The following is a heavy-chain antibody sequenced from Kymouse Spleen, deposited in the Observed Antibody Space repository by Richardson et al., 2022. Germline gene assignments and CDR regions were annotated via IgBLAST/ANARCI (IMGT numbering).Heavy chain of an antibody. D-gene: IGHD7-27*02. J-gene: IGHJ5*02. V-gene: IGHV4-61*01. CDR2: IYYSGST. CDR1: GGSVSSGSYY. Sequence: QVQLQESGPGLVKPSETLSLTCTVSGGSVSSGSYYWSWIRQPPGKGLEWIGYIYYSGSTNYNPSLKSRVTISVDTSKNQFSLKLSSVTAADTAVYYCARDWGSGWFDPWGQGTLVTVSS. CDR3: ARDWGSGWFDP.